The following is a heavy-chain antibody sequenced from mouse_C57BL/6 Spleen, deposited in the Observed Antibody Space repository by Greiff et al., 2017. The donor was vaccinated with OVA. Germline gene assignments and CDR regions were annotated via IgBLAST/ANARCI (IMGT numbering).Heavy chain of an antibody. V-gene: IGHV1-53*01. CDR3: ARTGWDDRGVRFVV. Sequence: VQLQQPGTELVKPGASVKLTYKASGYTFTSYWMSWVKQRPGQGLEWIGNINPSNGGTDYNEKFKSKSTLNVDKASSTAYMQLSSITFEDSAVYYCARTGWDDRGVRFVVWGQGTLVNVSA. J-gene: IGHJ3*01. CDR1: GYTFTSYW. D-gene: IGHD1-1*02. CDR2: INPSNGGT.